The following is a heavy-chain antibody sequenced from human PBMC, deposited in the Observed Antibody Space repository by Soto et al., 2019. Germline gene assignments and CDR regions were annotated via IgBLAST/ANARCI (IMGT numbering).Heavy chain of an antibody. V-gene: IGHV1-18*01. D-gene: IGHD6-6*01. Sequence: ASVKVSCKASGYTFTNFGISWVRQAPGQGLEWMGWIAANNGNTNYAQKFQGRVTMATDTSTSTAYMELRSLTSDDTAVYYCARSPLYSSSSRCWFDPWGQGTLVTVSS. J-gene: IGHJ5*02. CDR2: IAANNGNT. CDR1: GYTFTNFG. CDR3: ARSPLYSSSSRCWFDP.